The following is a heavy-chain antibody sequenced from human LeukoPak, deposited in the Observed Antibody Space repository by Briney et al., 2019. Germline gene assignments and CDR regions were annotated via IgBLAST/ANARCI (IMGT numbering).Heavy chain of an antibody. CDR2: TYPGDSDT. J-gene: IGHJ5*02. CDR3: ARAGIAAAGTVGWFDP. Sequence: GESLKISCKGSGYSFTSYWIGWVRQMPGKGLEWMGITYPGDSDTRYSPSFQGQVTISADKSISTAYLQWSSLKASDTAMYYCARAGIAAAGTVGWFDPWGQGTLVTVSS. CDR1: GYSFTSYW. D-gene: IGHD6-13*01. V-gene: IGHV5-51*01.